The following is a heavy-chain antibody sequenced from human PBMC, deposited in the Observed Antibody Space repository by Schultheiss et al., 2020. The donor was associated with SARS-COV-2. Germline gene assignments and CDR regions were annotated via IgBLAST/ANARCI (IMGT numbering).Heavy chain of an antibody. CDR1: GFSLSTTGMC. V-gene: IGHV2-70*01. D-gene: IGHD2-15*01. CDR3: ARIRWTDIIVGTRVRYHYYGMDV. Sequence: SGPTLVKPTQTLTLTCTFSGFSLSTTGMCVSWIRQPPGKALEWLALIDWEDEKDYSTSLKTRLAISKDMSKNQVVLTMTNMDPVDTATYYCARIRWTDIIVGTRVRYHYYGMDVWGQGTTVTVSS. J-gene: IGHJ6*02. CDR2: IDWEDEK.